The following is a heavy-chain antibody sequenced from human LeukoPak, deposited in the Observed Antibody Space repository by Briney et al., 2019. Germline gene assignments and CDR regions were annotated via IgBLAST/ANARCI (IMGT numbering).Heavy chain of an antibody. J-gene: IGHJ4*02. CDR3: ASWARAAADHDY. D-gene: IGHD6-13*01. V-gene: IGHV1-2*06. CDR1: GYTFTGYY. Sequence: ASVKVSCKASGYTFTGYYMYRVRQAPGQGLEWMGQINSITGGTNYAQKFQGRVTMTRNTSISTAYMELSRLRSDDTAVYYCASWARAAADHDYWGQGTLVTVSS. CDR2: INSITGGT.